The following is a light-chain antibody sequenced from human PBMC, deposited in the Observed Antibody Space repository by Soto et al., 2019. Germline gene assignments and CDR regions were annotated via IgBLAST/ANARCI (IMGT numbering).Light chain of an antibody. CDR1: QSVSSK. V-gene: IGKV3-15*01. J-gene: IGKJ2*01. Sequence: EIVMTQSTATLSVSPGERATLSCRASQSVSSKLVWYQQKPGQAPRLLIYGASTRATGIPARFSGSGSGTEFTLTISSLQCEEFAVYYCQQYNNWPPYTFGQGTKLEI. CDR3: QQYNNWPPYT. CDR2: GAS.